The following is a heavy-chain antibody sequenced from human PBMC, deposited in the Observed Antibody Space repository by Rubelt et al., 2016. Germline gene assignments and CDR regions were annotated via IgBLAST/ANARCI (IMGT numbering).Heavy chain of an antibody. CDR1: GYTFPTYG. J-gene: IGHJ5*02. CDR2: IRTYNGNT. CDR3: ARGYCSSANCLFNWFDP. D-gene: IGHD2-2*01. V-gene: IGHV1-18*01. Sequence: QVQLVQSGAEVKKPGASVKVSCKASGYTFPTYGISWVRQAPGQGLEWMGWIRTYNGNTNYAQKLQGRVTMTTDTSTSTAYMELRSLRSDDTAMYFCARGYCSSANCLFNWFDPWGQGTLVTVSS.